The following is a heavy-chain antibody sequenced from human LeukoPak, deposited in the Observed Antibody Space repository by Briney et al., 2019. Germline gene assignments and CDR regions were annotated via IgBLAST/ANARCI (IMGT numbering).Heavy chain of an antibody. D-gene: IGHD2-2*01. Sequence: GGSLRLPCAASGFTFSSYSMNWVRQAPGKGLEWISYIGISSGNTKYADSVKGRFTISGDKAKNSVYLQMNSLRVEDTAVYYCARDTKYAFDNWGQGTLVTVSS. CDR3: ARDTKYAFDN. V-gene: IGHV3-48*01. CDR1: GFTFSSYS. CDR2: IGISSGNT. J-gene: IGHJ4*02.